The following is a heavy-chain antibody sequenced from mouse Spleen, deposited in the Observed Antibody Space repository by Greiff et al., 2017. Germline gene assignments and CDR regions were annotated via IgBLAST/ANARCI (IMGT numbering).Heavy chain of an antibody. CDR2: IDPSDSYT. D-gene: IGHD2-10*02. CDR3: ARRRQYGNYDYAMDY. CDR1: GYTFTSYW. Sequence: QVQLQQPGAELVKPGASVKLSCKASGYTFTSYWMQWVKQRPGQGLEWIGEIDPSDSYTNYNQKFKGKATLTVDTSSSTAYMQLSSLTSEDSAVYYCARRRQYGNYDYAMDYWGQGTSVTVSS. V-gene: IGHV1-50*01. J-gene: IGHJ4*01.